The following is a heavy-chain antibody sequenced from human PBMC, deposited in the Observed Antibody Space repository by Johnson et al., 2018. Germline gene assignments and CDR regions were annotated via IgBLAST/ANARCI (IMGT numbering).Heavy chain of an antibody. CDR3: ARDPYFDTWYYYHYMDV. CDR1: GFTFSSYW. Sequence: EVQLVESGGGLVQPGGSLRLSCAASGFTFSSYWMSWVRQAPGKGLEWVANIKQDGSEKYYVDSVKGRFTISRDNAKTSLYLEMNSLRAEDTAGYYCARDPYFDTWYYYHYMDVWGKGTTVTVSS. V-gene: IGHV3-7*01. CDR2: IKQDGSEK. D-gene: IGHD3-9*01. J-gene: IGHJ6*03.